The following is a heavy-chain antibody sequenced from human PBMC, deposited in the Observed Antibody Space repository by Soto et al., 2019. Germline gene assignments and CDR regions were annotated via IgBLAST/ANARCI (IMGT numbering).Heavy chain of an antibody. D-gene: IGHD3-9*01. CDR2: ISSSGTI. CDR3: ARDRKLVIPGNYYYYGMDV. J-gene: IGHJ6*02. CDR1: GGSIRYYF. V-gene: IGHV4-59*01. Sequence: SETLSLTCIVSGGSIRYYFWTWVRQPPGKGLEWIGYISSSGTINYNSSLKGRVTISLDTSRNHFSLKLSSVTTADTAVYFCARDRKLVIPGNYYYYGMDVWGQGTTVTVSS.